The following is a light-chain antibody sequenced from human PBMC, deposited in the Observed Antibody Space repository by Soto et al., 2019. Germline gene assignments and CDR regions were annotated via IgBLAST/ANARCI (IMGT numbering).Light chain of an antibody. CDR1: QGISNY. CDR3: QKYNSALTWT. V-gene: IGKV1-27*01. J-gene: IGKJ1*01. Sequence: DIQMTQSPSSLSASVGDRVTITCRASQGISNYLAWYQQKPGKVPKLLIYAASTLQSGVPSRFSGSGSGTDFTLTISSLQPEDVATYYCQKYNSALTWTFAQGTKVEIK. CDR2: AAS.